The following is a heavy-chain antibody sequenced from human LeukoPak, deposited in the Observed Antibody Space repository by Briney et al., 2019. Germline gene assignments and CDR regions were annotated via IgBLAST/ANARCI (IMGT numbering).Heavy chain of an antibody. CDR2: IYPGDSDT. D-gene: IGHD7-27*01. CDR3: ATTNWGLGRWFDP. CDR1: GYSFTSYW. Sequence: NRGESLKISCKGSGYSFTSYWIGWVRQMPGKGLEWMGIIYPGDSDTRYSPSFQGQVTTSADKSISTAYLQWSSLKASDSAMYYCATTNWGLGRWFDPWGQGTLVTVSS. J-gene: IGHJ5*02. V-gene: IGHV5-51*01.